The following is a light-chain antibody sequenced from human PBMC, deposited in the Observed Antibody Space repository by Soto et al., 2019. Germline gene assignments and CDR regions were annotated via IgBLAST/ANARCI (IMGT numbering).Light chain of an antibody. J-gene: IGLJ1*01. CDR2: DVS. V-gene: IGLV2-14*01. CDR1: SSDIGGYNY. Sequence: QSVLTQAASVSGSPGQAITISCTGTSSDIGGYNYVSWYQQHPGKAPKLMIYDVSNRPSGVSNRFAGSKSGNTASLTISGLQAEDEADYYCSSYTSSSTEVFGTGTKLTVL. CDR3: SSYTSSSTEV.